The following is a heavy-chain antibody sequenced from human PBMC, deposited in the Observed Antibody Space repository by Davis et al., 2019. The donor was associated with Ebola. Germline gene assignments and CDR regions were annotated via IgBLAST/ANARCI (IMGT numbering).Heavy chain of an antibody. CDR1: GFTFSSYG. CDR2: ISYDGSNK. CDR3: ASPPPYCSSTSCPFDY. D-gene: IGHD2-2*01. Sequence: GESLKISCAASGFTFSSYGMHWVRQAPGKGLEWVAVISYDGSNKYYADSVKGRFTISRDNYKNTLYLQMNSLRAEDTAVYYCASPPPYCSSTSCPFDYWGQGTLVTVSS. J-gene: IGHJ4*02. V-gene: IGHV3-30*03.